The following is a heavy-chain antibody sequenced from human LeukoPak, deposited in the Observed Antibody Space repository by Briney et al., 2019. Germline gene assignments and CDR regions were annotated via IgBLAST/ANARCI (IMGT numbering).Heavy chain of an antibody. V-gene: IGHV3-20*04. CDR2: INWNGRIT. D-gene: IGHD5-18*01. J-gene: IGHJ6*03. Sequence: GGSLRLSCVASGFTFDDYAMHWVRQVPGRGLEWVSGINWNGRITEYADSVKDRFTISRQNTKNSLYLYMNNLGGEDTALYFCARGSVQLWLRDTYYYMDVWGKGTTVTVSS. CDR1: GFTFDDYA. CDR3: ARGSVQLWLRDTYYYMDV.